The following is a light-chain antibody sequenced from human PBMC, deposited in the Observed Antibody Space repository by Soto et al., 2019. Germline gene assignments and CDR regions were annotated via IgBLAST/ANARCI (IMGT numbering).Light chain of an antibody. V-gene: IGKV3-15*01. CDR1: QSVSSN. CDR3: QQRSNWPIT. Sequence: IVMTQCPASLSVSPGERATLSCRASQSVSSNLAWYQQKPGQAPRLLIYGASTRATGIPARFSGSGSGTDFTLTISSLEPEDFAVYYCQQRSNWPITFGQGTKVDIK. CDR2: GAS. J-gene: IGKJ1*01.